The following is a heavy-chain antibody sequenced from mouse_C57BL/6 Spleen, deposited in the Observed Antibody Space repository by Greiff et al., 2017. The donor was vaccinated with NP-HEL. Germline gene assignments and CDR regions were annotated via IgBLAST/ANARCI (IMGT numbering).Heavy chain of an antibody. Sequence: QVQLQQPGAELVKPGASVKLSCKASGYTFTSYWMQWVKQRPGQGLEWIGEIDPSDSYTNYNQKFKGKATLTVDTSSSTAYMQLSSLTSEDSAVYYCARGPPLDYFDYWGQGTTLTVSS. CDR1: GYTFTSYW. CDR3: ARGPPLDYFDY. CDR2: IDPSDSYT. V-gene: IGHV1-50*01. J-gene: IGHJ2*01.